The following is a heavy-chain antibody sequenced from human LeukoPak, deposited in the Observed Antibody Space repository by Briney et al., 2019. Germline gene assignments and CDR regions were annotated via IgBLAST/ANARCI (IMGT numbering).Heavy chain of an antibody. CDR3: ARRGPPRTMLRGVKSGWFDP. V-gene: IGHV4-34*01. CDR1: GGSSTNYF. CDR2: INRSAST. J-gene: IGHJ5*02. Sequence: PSETLSLTCVLYGGSSTNYFWSWIRQPPGKGLEWIGEINRSASTNYNPSLKSRVTISIDTSKNQFSLKLSSVTAADTAVYYCARRGPPRTMLRGVKSGWFDPWGQGTLVTVSS. D-gene: IGHD3-10*01.